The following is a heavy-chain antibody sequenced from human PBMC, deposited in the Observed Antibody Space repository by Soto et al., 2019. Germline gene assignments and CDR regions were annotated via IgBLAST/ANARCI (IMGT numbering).Heavy chain of an antibody. Sequence: EVQLEESGGDLVQPGGSLRLSCTGSGFSFGTYAMNWVRQAPGRGLEWVSYISASSAAIDYADSAKGRFTVVRDNDKNSLFLRTNSLGDEDTAMYYCASGRSVGRTLYYYVASWGEGTVVTVCS. D-gene: IGHD3-16*01. CDR3: ASGRSVGRTLYYYVAS. J-gene: IGHJ4*02. CDR2: ISASSAAI. V-gene: IGHV3-48*02. CDR1: GFSFGTYA.